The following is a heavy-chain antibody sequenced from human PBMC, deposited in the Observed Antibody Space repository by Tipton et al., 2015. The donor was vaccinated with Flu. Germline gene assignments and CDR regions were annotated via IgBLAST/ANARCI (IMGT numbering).Heavy chain of an antibody. Sequence: QLVQSGGGLIQPGGSLRLSCAASGFTVSSNYMSWVRQAPGKGLEWVAVISYDGSNKYYADSVKGRFTISRDNSKNTLYLQMNSLRAEDTAVYYCARDRDSSSWVPWGQGTLVTVSS. CDR3: ARDRDSSSWVP. J-gene: IGHJ5*02. D-gene: IGHD6-13*01. CDR1: GFTVSSNY. V-gene: IGHV3-30*01. CDR2: ISYDGSNK.